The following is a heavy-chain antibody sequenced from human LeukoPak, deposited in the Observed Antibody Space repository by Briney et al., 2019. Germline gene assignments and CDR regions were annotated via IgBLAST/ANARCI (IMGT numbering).Heavy chain of an antibody. D-gene: IGHD4-17*01. CDR1: GFTFSGSA. CDR2: IRSKANSYAT. V-gene: IGHV3-73*01. CDR3: TRQPPYGDYPYYYYGMDV. J-gene: IGHJ6*04. Sequence: GGSLTLSCAASGFTFSGSAMHWVRQASGKGLEWVGRIRSKANSYATAYAASVKGRFTISRDDSKNTAYLQMNSLKTEDTAVYYCTRQPPYGDYPYYYYGMDVWGKGTTVTVSS.